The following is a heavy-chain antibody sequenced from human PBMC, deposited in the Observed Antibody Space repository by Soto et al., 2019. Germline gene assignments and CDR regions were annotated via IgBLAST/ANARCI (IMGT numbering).Heavy chain of an antibody. J-gene: IGHJ6*02. Sequence: PGESLKISCKGSGYSFTSYWIGWVRQMPGKGLEWKGIIYPGDSDTRYSPSFQGKVTISADKSISTAYLQWSSLKASDTAMYYCARTYSSGPPGNYYYYGMDVWGQGTTVTVSS. CDR1: GYSFTSYW. CDR3: ARTYSSGPPGNYYYYGMDV. CDR2: IYPGDSDT. D-gene: IGHD6-19*01. V-gene: IGHV5-51*01.